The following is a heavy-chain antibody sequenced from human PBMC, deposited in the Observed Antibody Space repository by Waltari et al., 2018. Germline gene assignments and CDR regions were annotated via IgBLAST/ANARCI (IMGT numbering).Heavy chain of an antibody. V-gene: IGHV3-49*03. CDR1: GFTFSDYA. Sequence: EVQLEESGGGLVQPGRSLRLSCSSSGFTFSDYAMSWFRLAPGKGLECIGFIRTNVYGGTTVYAASVEGRFTISRDDSNNIAYLQINSLKTEDTATYYCSKNRAAGGHWYCDLWGRGTLVTVSS. CDR3: SKNRAAGGHWYCDL. CDR2: IRTNVYGGTT. J-gene: IGHJ2*01. D-gene: IGHD6-13*01.